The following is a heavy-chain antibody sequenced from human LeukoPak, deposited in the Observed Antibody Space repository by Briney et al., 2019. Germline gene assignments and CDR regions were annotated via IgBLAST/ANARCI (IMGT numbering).Heavy chain of an antibody. CDR1: GYTLTMYV. CDR2: IIAYNGNT. CDR3: ARDWGYCSGGSCYFDAFDY. Sequence: GASVKVSCKPSGYTLTMYVISWVRQAPERGLEWMGWIIAYNGNTNYEQKLQGRVTMTTDTSTSTAYMELRSLRSDDTAVYYCARDWGYCSGGSCYFDAFDYWGQGTLVTVSS. J-gene: IGHJ4*02. V-gene: IGHV1-18*01. D-gene: IGHD2-15*01.